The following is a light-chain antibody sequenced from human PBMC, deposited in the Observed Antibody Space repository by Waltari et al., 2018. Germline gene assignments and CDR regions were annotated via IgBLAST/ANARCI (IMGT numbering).Light chain of an antibody. Sequence: DIQITQSPPSLSASVGDRVTISCQASQDISTYLNWYQHKPGKSPKLLIHDASKWATGVTSRCSGRGSGTVFSFTISSLQPEDFATYYCQHYEFLPTFGPGTKVDV. CDR3: QHYEFLPT. CDR2: DAS. V-gene: IGKV1-33*01. CDR1: QDISTY. J-gene: IGKJ3*01.